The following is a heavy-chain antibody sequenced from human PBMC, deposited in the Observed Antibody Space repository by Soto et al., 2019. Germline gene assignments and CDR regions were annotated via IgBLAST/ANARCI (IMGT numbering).Heavy chain of an antibody. CDR2: VSYLGDT. V-gene: IGHV4-59*01. CDR1: GGSISTYY. J-gene: IGHJ3*02. CDR3: ASAGAGRAPISI. Sequence: PSETLSLTCNISGGSISTYYWTWVRQSPGKGLEWIGYVSYLGDTNYNPSLKSRVTISVDTPKNQFSLNLGSVTAADTAMYYCASAGAGRAPISIWGPGTVVTVSS. D-gene: IGHD6-13*01.